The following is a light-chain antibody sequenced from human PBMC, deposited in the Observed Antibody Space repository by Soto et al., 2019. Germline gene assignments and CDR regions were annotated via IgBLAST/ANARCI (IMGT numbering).Light chain of an antibody. J-gene: IGLJ2*01. Sequence: QSVLTQPASVSGSPGQSITPSCTGTSSDIGAYNFVSWYQQHPGKAPKLMLYDVNIRPSGVSNRFSGSKSGNTASLTISGLQAEDEADYYCTSRTTSTTMIFGGGTKVTVL. CDR3: TSRTTSTTMI. V-gene: IGLV2-14*03. CDR2: DVN. CDR1: SSDIGAYNF.